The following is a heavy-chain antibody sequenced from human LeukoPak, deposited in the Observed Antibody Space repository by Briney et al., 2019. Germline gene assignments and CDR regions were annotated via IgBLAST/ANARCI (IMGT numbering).Heavy chain of an antibody. V-gene: IGHV3-43D*03. CDR3: AKASRREPYYYYYMDV. Sequence: GGSLRLSCAASGFTVNNNYMSWVRQAPGKGLEWVSLISWDGGSTYYADSVKGRFTISRDNSKNSLYLQMNSLRAEDTALYYCAKASRREPYYYYYMDVWGKGTTVTVSS. CDR2: ISWDGGST. D-gene: IGHD1-26*01. J-gene: IGHJ6*03. CDR1: GFTVNNNY.